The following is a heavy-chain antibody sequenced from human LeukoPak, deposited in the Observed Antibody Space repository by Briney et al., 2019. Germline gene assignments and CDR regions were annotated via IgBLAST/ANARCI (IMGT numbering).Heavy chain of an antibody. V-gene: IGHV4-4*07. Sequence: SETLSLTCTVSGYSISSGYYWGWIRQPAGKGLEWIGRIYSSGSSNYNPSLKSRVTMSVDTSKNQFSLKLSSVTAADTAVYYCARDWVGYCSSTSCFDWFDPWGQGTLVTVSS. CDR2: IYSSGSS. J-gene: IGHJ5*02. CDR3: ARDWVGYCSSTSCFDWFDP. CDR1: GYSISSGYY. D-gene: IGHD2-2*01.